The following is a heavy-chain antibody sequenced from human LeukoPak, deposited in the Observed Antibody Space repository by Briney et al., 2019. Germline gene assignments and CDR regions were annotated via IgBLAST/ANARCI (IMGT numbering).Heavy chain of an antibody. CDR3: ARDWAAASNYYYYGMDV. D-gene: IGHD6-25*01. CDR1: GYTFTGYY. CDR2: INPNSGGT. Sequence: ASVEVSCKASGYTFTGYYMHWVRQAPGQGLEWMGWINPNSGGTNYAQKFQARVTMTRDTSISTAYMELSRLRSDDTAVYYCARDWAAASNYYYYGMDVWGQGTTVTVSS. J-gene: IGHJ6*02. V-gene: IGHV1-2*02.